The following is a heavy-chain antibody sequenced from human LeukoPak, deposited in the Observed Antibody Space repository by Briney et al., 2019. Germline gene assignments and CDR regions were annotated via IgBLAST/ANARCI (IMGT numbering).Heavy chain of an antibody. J-gene: IGHJ2*01. Sequence: KPSQTLSLTCTVSGGSISSGGYYWSWIRQHPGKGLEWIGYIYYSGSTYYNPSLKSRVTISVDTSKNQFSLKLGSVTAADTAVYYCARARDSSGPGYFDLWGRGTLVTVSS. D-gene: IGHD3-22*01. V-gene: IGHV4-31*03. CDR3: ARARDSSGPGYFDL. CDR2: IYYSGST. CDR1: GGSISSGGYY.